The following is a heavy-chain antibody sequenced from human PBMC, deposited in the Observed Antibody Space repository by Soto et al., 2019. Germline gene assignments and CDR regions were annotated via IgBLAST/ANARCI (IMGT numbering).Heavy chain of an antibody. D-gene: IGHD3-10*01. J-gene: IGHJ5*02. CDR1: GGTFSSYA. Sequence: QVQLVQSGAEVKKPGSSVKVSCKASGGTFSSYAISWVRQAPGKGLEWMGGIIPIFGTANYAQQFQGRVTITADESTNTAYMELSSLRSEDTAVYYCARKGSGSYHWGQGTLVTVSS. V-gene: IGHV1-69*12. CDR2: IIPIFGTA. CDR3: ARKGSGSYH.